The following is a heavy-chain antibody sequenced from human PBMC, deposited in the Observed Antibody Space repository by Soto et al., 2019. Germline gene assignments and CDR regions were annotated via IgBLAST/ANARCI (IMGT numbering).Heavy chain of an antibody. CDR3: ARDFGRGYCSGGSCPRMDV. CDR1: GCTFTSYY. D-gene: IGHD2-15*01. V-gene: IGHV1-46*03. Sequence: ASVKVSCKASGCTFTSYYMHWVRQAPGQGLEWMGIINPSGGSTSYAQKFQGRVTMTRDTSTSTVYMELSSLRSEDTAVYYCARDFGRGYCSGGSCPRMDVWGKGTTVTVSS. CDR2: INPSGGST. J-gene: IGHJ6*04.